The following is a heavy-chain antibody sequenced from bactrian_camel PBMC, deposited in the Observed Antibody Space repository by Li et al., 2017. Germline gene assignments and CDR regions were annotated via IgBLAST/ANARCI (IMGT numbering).Heavy chain of an antibody. D-gene: IGHD2*01. CDR1: GYTKC. CDR3: AAGRCVGLAMRGNY. Sequence: HVQLVESGGGSVQPGGSLNLYCATSGYTKCMAWFRQVPGREREAVASIAMDGRTYYADSVKGRFTISRDNAKNIVYLQMNNLKPEDTATYTCAAGRCVGLAMRGNYWGQGTQVTVS. CDR2: IAMDGRT. J-gene: IGHJ4*01. V-gene: IGHV3S53*01.